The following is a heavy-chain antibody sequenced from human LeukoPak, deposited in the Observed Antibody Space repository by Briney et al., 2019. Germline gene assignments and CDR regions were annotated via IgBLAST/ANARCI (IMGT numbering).Heavy chain of an antibody. CDR2: IRSKANSYAT. Sequence: GGSLRLSCAASGFTFSGSAIHWVRQASGKGLERLGRIRSKANSYATAYGASVEGRFTISRDDSKNTAYLQMNSLITEDTAVYFCTALGIAAAGMDYWGQGTLVTVSS. CDR1: GFTFSGSA. CDR3: TALGIAAAGMDY. J-gene: IGHJ4*02. V-gene: IGHV3-73*01. D-gene: IGHD6-13*01.